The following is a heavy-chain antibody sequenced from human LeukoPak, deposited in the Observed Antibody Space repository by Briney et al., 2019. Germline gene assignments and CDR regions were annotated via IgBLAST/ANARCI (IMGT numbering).Heavy chain of an antibody. Sequence: GRSLRLSCAASGFTFSSYGMHWVRQAPGKGLEWVAVIWYDGSNKYYADSVKGRFTISRDNYKNTLYLQMNSLRAEDTAVYYCARAKWRGSGSYSGDAFDIWGQGTMVTVSS. J-gene: IGHJ3*02. V-gene: IGHV3-33*01. CDR3: ARAKWRGSGSYSGDAFDI. CDR1: GFTFSSYG. D-gene: IGHD3-10*01. CDR2: IWYDGSNK.